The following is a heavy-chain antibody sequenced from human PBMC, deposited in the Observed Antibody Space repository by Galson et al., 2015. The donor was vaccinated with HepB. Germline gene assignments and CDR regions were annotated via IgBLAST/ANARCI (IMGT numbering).Heavy chain of an antibody. CDR1: GYTFTSYY. Sequence: SVKVSCKASGYTFTSYYMHWVRQAPGQGLEWMGIINPSGGSTSYAQKFQGRVTMTRDTSTSTVYMELSSLRSEDTAVCYCARAAYHYGSGTTKRHGGYMDVWGKGTTVTVSS. D-gene: IGHD3-10*01. CDR2: INPSGGST. V-gene: IGHV1-46*01. J-gene: IGHJ6*03. CDR3: ARAAYHYGSGTTKRHGGYMDV.